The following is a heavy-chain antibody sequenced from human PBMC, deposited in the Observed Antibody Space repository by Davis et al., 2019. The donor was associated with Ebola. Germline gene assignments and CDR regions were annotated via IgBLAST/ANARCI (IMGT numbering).Heavy chain of an antibody. V-gene: IGHV3-9*01. CDR3: AKDMAAGLLAYYYYGMDV. CDR1: GFTFDDYA. CDR2: ISWNSGGI. Sequence: SLKISCAASGFTFDDYAMHWVRQAPGKGLEWVSGISWNSGGIGYADSVKGRFTISRDNAKNSLYLQMNSLRAEDTALYYCAKDMAAGLLAYYYYGMDVWGQGTTVTVSS. D-gene: IGHD2-15*01. J-gene: IGHJ6*02.